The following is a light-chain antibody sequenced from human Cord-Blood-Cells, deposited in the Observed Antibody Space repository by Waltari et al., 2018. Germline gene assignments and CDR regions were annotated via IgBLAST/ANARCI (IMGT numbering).Light chain of an antibody. J-gene: IGLJ3*02. CDR2: GCS. CDR3: CSYAGSSTWG. Sequence: QSALTPPASVSGSPGQSITISCTGTSSDVGSYNLVSWYQQHPGKAPNLMIYGCSKRPSGVSNRFSCSKSGNTASLTISGLQAEDEADYYCCSYAGSSTWGFGGGTKLTVL. CDR1: SSDVGSYNL. V-gene: IGLV2-23*01.